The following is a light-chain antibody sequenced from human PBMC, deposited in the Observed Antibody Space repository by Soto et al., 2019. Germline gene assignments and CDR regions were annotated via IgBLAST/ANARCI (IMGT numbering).Light chain of an antibody. CDR1: QSIRSD. CDR2: GAS. J-gene: IGKJ3*01. V-gene: IGKV3-15*01. CDR3: QQYSNWPPFT. Sequence: EIVMTQSPVTLSVSQGERATLSCRASQSIRSDLVWYQQKPGQAPRLLIYGASTRATGIPARFSGSGSGTEFTLTISSLQSEDFAVYYCQQYSNWPPFTFGPGTKVDIK.